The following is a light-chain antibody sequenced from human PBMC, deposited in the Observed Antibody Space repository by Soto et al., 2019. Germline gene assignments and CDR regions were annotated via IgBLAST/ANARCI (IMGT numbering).Light chain of an antibody. J-gene: IGKJ1*01. V-gene: IGKV1-5*03. CDR1: QGIRND. Sequence: IQMTQSPSSLSASVGDRVTITCRASQGIRNDLGWYQQKPGEAPKLLIYKASNLENGVPSRFSGSGSGTEFTLTISSLQSDDFATYYCQQYNSYSWTFGQGTKVEIK. CDR3: QQYNSYSWT. CDR2: KAS.